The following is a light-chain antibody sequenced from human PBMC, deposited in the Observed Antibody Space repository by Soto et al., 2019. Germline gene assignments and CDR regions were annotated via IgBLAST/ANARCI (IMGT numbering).Light chain of an antibody. CDR2: VAS. Sequence: DIQMTQSPSSLSASLVDTVTISCRASQNIENYLHWYQQKAGKAPEVLLYVASVLKDGVSSRFSGSGYGTDFTLTITSLQPEDFAMYYCQQSFSSPPSTFGQGTRLDIK. CDR3: QQSFSSPPST. J-gene: IGKJ5*01. CDR1: QNIENY. V-gene: IGKV1-39*01.